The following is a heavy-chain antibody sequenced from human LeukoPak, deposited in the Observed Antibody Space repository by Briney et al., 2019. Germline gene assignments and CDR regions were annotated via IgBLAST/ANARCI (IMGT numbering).Heavy chain of an antibody. V-gene: IGHV1-18*01. CDR3: ARDLAARPTNWFDP. D-gene: IGHD6-6*01. CDR2: ISAYNGNT. CDR1: GYTFTSYG. J-gene: IGHJ5*02. Sequence: ASVKVSCKASGYTFTSYGISWVRQAPGQGLEWMGWISAYNGNTNYAQKLQGRVTMTTDTSTSTAYMEPRSLRSDDTAVYYCARDLAARPTNWFDPWGQGTLVTVSS.